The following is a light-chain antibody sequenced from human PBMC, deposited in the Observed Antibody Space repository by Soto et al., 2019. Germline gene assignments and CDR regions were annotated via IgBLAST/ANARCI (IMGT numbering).Light chain of an antibody. CDR2: AAS. J-gene: IGKJ5*01. CDR3: KQYNTWPPFT. V-gene: IGKV1-39*01. Sequence: DIHMTQSPSPLSASVGDRVTITLRASQGISSYLNWYQQKPGKAPKLLIYAASSLQSGVPSRFSGSGSGTEFTLTISSLQSEDFAVYYCKQYNTWPPFTFGQGTRLEIK. CDR1: QGISSY.